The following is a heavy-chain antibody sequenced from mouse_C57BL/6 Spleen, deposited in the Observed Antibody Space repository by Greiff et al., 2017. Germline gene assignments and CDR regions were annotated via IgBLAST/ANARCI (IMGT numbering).Heavy chain of an antibody. Sequence: VQLQQPGAELVLPGASVKLSCKASGYTFTSYWMHWVKQRPGQGLEWIGEIDPSDSYTTYNQKFKGKSTLTVDKSSSTAYMQLSSLTSEDSAVYYCARKDYDYAMDYWGQGTSVTVSS. J-gene: IGHJ4*01. CDR3: ARKDYDYAMDY. CDR1: GYTFTSYW. V-gene: IGHV1-69*01. CDR2: IDPSDSYT. D-gene: IGHD2-4*01.